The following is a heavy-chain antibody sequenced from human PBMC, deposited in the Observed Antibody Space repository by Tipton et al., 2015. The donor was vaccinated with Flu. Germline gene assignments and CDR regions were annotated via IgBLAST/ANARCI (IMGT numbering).Heavy chain of an antibody. CDR2: YYYSGST. Sequence: TLSLTCTVSGGSISSSTYYWGWIRQPPGKGLEWIGSYYYSGSTYYNPSLNSRVTISLDTSKNQFSLKLSSVTAADTAVYYCATEYRGGGNRYYFDYWGQGTLVTVSS. J-gene: IGHJ4*02. D-gene: IGHD4-23*01. CDR1: GGSISSSTYY. V-gene: IGHV4-39*07. CDR3: ATEYRGGGNRYYFDY.